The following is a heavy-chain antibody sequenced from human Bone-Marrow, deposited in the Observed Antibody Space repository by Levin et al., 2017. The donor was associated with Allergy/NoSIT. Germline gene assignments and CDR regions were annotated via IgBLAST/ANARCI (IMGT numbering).Heavy chain of an antibody. Sequence: LRLSCIVSGGSISSGGDYWSWVRQHPGRGLEWLGYIYYSGTTSYNPSLNSRLSISVDTSKNHFSLKMTSATAADTAVYYCARGGAAAGKFDSWGQGTLVIVSS. D-gene: IGHD6-13*01. CDR1: GGSISSGGDY. J-gene: IGHJ4*02. CDR3: ARGGAAAGKFDS. V-gene: IGHV4-31*03. CDR2: IYYSGTT.